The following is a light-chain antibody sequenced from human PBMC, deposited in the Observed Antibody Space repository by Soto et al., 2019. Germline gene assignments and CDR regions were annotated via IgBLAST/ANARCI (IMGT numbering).Light chain of an antibody. Sequence: QSVLTQPASVSGSPGQSITISCTGTSSDVGGYNYVSWYQQHPGKAPKLMIYDVGNRPSGVSNRFSGSKSGNTASLTISGLQAEDEADYYCSSYASSNNYVFGTGTKVTVL. V-gene: IGLV2-14*01. CDR3: SSYASSNNYV. CDR1: SSDVGGYNY. J-gene: IGLJ1*01. CDR2: DVG.